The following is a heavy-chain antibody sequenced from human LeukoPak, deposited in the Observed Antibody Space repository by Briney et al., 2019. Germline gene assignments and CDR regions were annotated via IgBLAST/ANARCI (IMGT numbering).Heavy chain of an antibody. CDR3: ARVSASGSFFDY. D-gene: IGHD3-10*01. V-gene: IGHV4-30-2*01. CDR1: GGSISSGGYY. J-gene: IGHJ4*02. Sequence: SETLSLTCTVSGGSISSGGYYWSWIRQHPGKGLEWIGYIFHSGNTYYNPSFKSRVTMLIDRSKNQFSLRVTSVTAADTAVYYCARVSASGSFFDYWGQGTLVTVSS. CDR2: IFHSGNT.